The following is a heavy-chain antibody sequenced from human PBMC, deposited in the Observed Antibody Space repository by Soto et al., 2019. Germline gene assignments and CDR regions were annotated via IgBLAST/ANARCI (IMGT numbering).Heavy chain of an antibody. CDR3: VRDFGSSSEGGMDV. J-gene: IGHJ6*02. CDR2: IYSGGIT. Sequence: EVQLVESGGGLIQPGGSQRLSCAASEFTVSSNYMRWVRQAPGKGLEWVSVIYSGGITFYAESVKGRFTISRDHSKNTLYLQMHSLRAEDTAVYYCVRDFGSSSEGGMDVWGPGTTVTVYS. D-gene: IGHD6-6*01. CDR1: EFTVSSNY. V-gene: IGHV3-53*01.